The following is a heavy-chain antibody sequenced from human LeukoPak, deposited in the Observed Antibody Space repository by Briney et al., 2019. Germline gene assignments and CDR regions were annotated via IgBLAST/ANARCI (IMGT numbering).Heavy chain of an antibody. V-gene: IGHV4-59*01. Sequence: SETLSLTCTVSGGSNSSYYWSWIRQPPGKGLEWIGYIYYSGSTNYNPSLKSRVTISVDTSKNQISLKLSSVTAADTAVYYCAKNTWELLQWGQGTLVTVSS. J-gene: IGHJ4*02. D-gene: IGHD1-26*01. CDR3: AKNTWELLQ. CDR1: GGSNSSYY. CDR2: IYYSGST.